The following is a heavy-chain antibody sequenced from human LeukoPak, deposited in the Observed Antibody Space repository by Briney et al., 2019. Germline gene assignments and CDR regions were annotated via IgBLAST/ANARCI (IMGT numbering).Heavy chain of an antibody. CDR1: GFTFSSYG. D-gene: IGHD1-14*01. J-gene: IGHJ3*02. CDR2: ISGSGGST. Sequence: GGSLRLSCAASGFTFSSYGMSWVRQAPGKGLEWVSVISGSGGSTYYADSVKGRFTISRDNAKNSVFLQMDSLRFEDTALYYCAKDIGTGQPLSPGAFDIWGQGIMVTVSA. V-gene: IGHV3-23*01. CDR3: AKDIGTGQPLSPGAFDI.